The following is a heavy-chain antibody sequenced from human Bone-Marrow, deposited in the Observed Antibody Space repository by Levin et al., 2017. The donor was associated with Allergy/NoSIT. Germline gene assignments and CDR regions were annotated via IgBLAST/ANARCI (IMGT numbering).Heavy chain of an antibody. CDR3: ARVGYCSGGSCLASINAFDI. V-gene: IGHV3-21*01. CDR1: GFTFSSYS. J-gene: IGHJ3*02. Sequence: KTGGSLRLSCAASGFTFSSYSMNWVRQAPGKGLEWVSSISSSSSYIYYADSVKGRFTISRDNAKNSLYLQMNSLRAEDTAVYYCARVGYCSGGSCLASINAFDIWGQGTMVTVSS. CDR2: ISSSSSYI. D-gene: IGHD2-15*01.